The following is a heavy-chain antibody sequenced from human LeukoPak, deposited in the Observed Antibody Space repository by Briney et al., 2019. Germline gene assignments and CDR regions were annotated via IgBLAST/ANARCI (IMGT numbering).Heavy chain of an antibody. CDR1: GVSITTYY. J-gene: IGHJ4*02. V-gene: IGHV4-59*01. Sequence: PSETLSLTCTVSGVSITTYYWSWIRQPPGKGLEWIGFIYYSGNTNYNPSLKSRVTISVDMSKNQFSLKLSSVTAADTAVYYCAGAYTSWSFDYWGQGTLVTVSS. CDR3: AGAYTSWSFDY. D-gene: IGHD2-2*02. CDR2: IYYSGNT.